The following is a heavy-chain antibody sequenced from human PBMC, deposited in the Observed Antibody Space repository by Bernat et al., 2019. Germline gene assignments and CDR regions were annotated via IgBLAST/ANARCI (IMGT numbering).Heavy chain of an antibody. CDR2: ISYDGSNK. J-gene: IGHJ4*02. Sequence: QVQLVESGGGVVQPGRSLRLSCAASGFTFSSYGMHWVRQAPGKGLEWVAVISYDGSNKYYADSVKGRFTISRDNSKNTLYLQMNSLRAEDTAVYYCAKEGLRFLEWPVDYWAREPWSPSPQ. D-gene: IGHD3-3*01. CDR3: AKEGLRFLEWPVDY. CDR1: GFTFSSYG. V-gene: IGHV3-30*18.